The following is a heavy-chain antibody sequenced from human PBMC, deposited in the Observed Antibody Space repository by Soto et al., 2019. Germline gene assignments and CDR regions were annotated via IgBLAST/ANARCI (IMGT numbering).Heavy chain of an antibody. D-gene: IGHD3-10*01. Sequence: EVQLVESGGGLVQPGGSLRPSCAASGFTFSSYSMNWVRQAPGKGMEWVSYISSSSSTIYYADSVKGRFTISRDNAKNSLYLKMNSLRAEDTAVYYCARDSEKIWFGGSATYFDDWGQGTLVTVSS. CDR1: GFTFSSYS. CDR3: ARDSEKIWFGGSATYFDD. V-gene: IGHV3-48*01. CDR2: ISSSSSTI. J-gene: IGHJ4*02.